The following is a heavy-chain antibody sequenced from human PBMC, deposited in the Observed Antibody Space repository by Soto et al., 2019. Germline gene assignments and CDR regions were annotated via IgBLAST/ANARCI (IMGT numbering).Heavy chain of an antibody. CDR1: GFTFDDYA. V-gene: IGHV3-9*01. J-gene: IGHJ4*02. D-gene: IGHD6-13*01. CDR3: AKDGGPIAAAGTNLDY. Sequence: LRLSCAASGFTFDDYAMHWVRQAPGKGLEWVSGISWNSGSIGYADSVKGRFTISRDNAKNSLYLQMNSLRAEDTALYYCAKDGGPIAAAGTNLDYWGQGTLVTVSS. CDR2: ISWNSGSI.